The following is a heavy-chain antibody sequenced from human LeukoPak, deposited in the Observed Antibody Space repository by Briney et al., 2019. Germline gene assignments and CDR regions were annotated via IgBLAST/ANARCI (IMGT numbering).Heavy chain of an antibody. Sequence: SVKVSCKASGGTFSSYAISWVRQAPGQGLEWMGGIIPIFGTANYAQKLQGRVTITADESTSTAYMELSSLRSEDTAVYYCARGPTECSSTSCYEKSGGYYYYYGMDVWGKGTTVTVSS. J-gene: IGHJ6*04. CDR1: GGTFSSYA. CDR2: IIPIFGTA. V-gene: IGHV1-69*01. D-gene: IGHD2-2*01. CDR3: ARGPTECSSTSCYEKSGGYYYYYGMDV.